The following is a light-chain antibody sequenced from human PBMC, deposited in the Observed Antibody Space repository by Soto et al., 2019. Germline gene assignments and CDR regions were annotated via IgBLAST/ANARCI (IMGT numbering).Light chain of an antibody. CDR3: QQRRDWPIT. CDR2: DAS. V-gene: IGKV3-11*01. Sequence: EIVLTQSPATLSLSPGESATLSCRASLNINTYLSWYQQKPGQVPRLLMYDASNRATGIPARFSGSGYGTDFTLNLSSLEPEDFAVYYCQQRRDWPITFGGGTKVEIK. J-gene: IGKJ4*01. CDR1: LNINTY.